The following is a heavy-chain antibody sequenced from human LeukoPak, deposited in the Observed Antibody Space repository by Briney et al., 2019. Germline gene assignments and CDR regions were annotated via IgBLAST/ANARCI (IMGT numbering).Heavy chain of an antibody. Sequence: SETLSLTCSVYGGSFSGYYWSWIRQPPGKGLEWIGEINHSGSTNYNPSLKSRVTTSLDTSKNQFSLKLSSVTAADTAMYYCATLPVAGVVVVAATRYTPWGQGTLVTVSS. CDR2: INHSGST. D-gene: IGHD2-15*01. CDR3: ATLPVAGVVVVAATRYTP. J-gene: IGHJ5*02. CDR1: GGSFSGYY. V-gene: IGHV4-34*01.